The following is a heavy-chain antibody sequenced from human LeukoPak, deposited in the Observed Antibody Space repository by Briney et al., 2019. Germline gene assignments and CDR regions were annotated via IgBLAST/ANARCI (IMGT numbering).Heavy chain of an antibody. V-gene: IGHV3-23*01. CDR2: ISESDGST. CDR3: AKDGWRTVTAIFDY. D-gene: IGHD2-21*02. Sequence: GGSLRLSCAASGSTFSRYAMSWVRQAPGKGLEWLSAISESDGSTYYADSVKGRFTISRDNSKNTLYLQMNSLGADDTAVYYCAKDGWRTVTAIFDYWGQGTLVTVSS. CDR1: GSTFSRYA. J-gene: IGHJ4*02.